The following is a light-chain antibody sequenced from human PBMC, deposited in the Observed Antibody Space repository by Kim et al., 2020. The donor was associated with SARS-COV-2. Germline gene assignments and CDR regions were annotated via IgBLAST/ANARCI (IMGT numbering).Light chain of an antibody. CDR2: GAS. Sequence: EIVMTQSPATLSVSPGERATLSCRASQSVSRNLAWYQHKPGQAPRLLIYGASIRATDIPARFSGSGSGTEFTLTISSLQSEDFAVYYCQHYNNWPPWTFGQGTKVEIK. J-gene: IGKJ1*01. V-gene: IGKV3D-15*01. CDR3: QHYNNWPPWT. CDR1: QSVSRN.